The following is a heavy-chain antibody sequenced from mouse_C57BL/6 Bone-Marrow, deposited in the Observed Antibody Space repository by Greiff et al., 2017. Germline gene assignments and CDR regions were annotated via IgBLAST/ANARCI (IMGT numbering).Heavy chain of an antibody. CDR1: GFTFSSYA. CDR3: TRDPDYGYAMDY. CDR2: ISSGGDYI. Sequence: EVKVVESGEGLVKPGGSLKLSCAASGFTFSSYAMSWVRQTPEKRLEWVAYISSGGDYIYYADTVKGRFTISRDNARNTLYLQMSSLKSEDTAMYYCTRDPDYGYAMDYWGQGTSVTVSS. D-gene: IGHD1-1*01. J-gene: IGHJ4*01. V-gene: IGHV5-9-1*02.